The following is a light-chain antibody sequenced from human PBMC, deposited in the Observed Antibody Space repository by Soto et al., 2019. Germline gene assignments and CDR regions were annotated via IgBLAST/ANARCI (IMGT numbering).Light chain of an antibody. CDR2: DVT. CDR1: SGVVGGYNF. V-gene: IGLV2-14*01. CDR3: CSYASSTSYV. Sequence: SALAQPASVSGSPGQSITISCTGTSGVVGGYNFVSWYQQYPGKAPKLMIHDVTARPSGVSIRFSGSKSGTTASLTISGLQPEDEADYYCCSYASSTSYVFGTGTKVTVL. J-gene: IGLJ1*01.